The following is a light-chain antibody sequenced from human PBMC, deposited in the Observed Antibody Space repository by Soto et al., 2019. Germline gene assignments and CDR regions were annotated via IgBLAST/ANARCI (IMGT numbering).Light chain of an antibody. V-gene: IGKV1-27*01. Sequence: DIQMTQSPSSLSASVGDRVTVTCRASQGIDTYLAWYQQKPGQVPKLLIYAASTLQSGVPSRFSGSGSGTDVTLTISSLQPEDVSTYFCLNYTRALSTFDPRTKVDIK. CDR3: LNYTRALST. CDR1: QGIDTY. CDR2: AAS. J-gene: IGKJ3*01.